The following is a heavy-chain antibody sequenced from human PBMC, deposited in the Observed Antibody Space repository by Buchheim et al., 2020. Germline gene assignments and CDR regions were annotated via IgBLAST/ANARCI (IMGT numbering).Heavy chain of an antibody. V-gene: IGHV3-30*04. CDR1: GFTFSSYA. CDR2: ISYDGSNK. CDR3: AREGGVVAPFDY. J-gene: IGHJ4*02. D-gene: IGHD3-22*01. Sequence: QVQLVESGGGVVQPGRSLRLSCAASGFTFSSYAMHWVRQAPGKGLEWVAVISYDGSNKYYADSVKGRFTISRDNSKNTLSLQMNSLRAEDTAVYYCAREGGVVAPFDYWGQGTL.